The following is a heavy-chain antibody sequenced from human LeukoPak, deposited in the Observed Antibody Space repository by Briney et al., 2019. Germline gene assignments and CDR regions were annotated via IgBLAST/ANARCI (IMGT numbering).Heavy chain of an antibody. V-gene: IGHV3-23*01. CDR1: GFTFSSYA. Sequence: GGSLRLSCAASGFTFSSYAMSWVRQAPGKGLEWVSAISGSGGSTYYADSVKGRFTISRDNSKNTLYLQMNSLRAEDTAVYYCARDRGSSWSYSSGAGGNYWGQGTLVTVSS. J-gene: IGHJ4*02. D-gene: IGHD6-19*01. CDR2: ISGSGGST. CDR3: ARDRGSSWSYSSGAGGNY.